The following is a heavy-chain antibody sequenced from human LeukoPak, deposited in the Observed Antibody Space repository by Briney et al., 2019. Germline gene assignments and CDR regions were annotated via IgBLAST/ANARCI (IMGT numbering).Heavy chain of an antibody. CDR1: GFTFDDYA. J-gene: IGHJ4*02. CDR3: AKSSVDTAMVILDY. V-gene: IGHV3-9*01. Sequence: GRSLRLSCAASGFTFDDYAMHWVRQAPGKGLEWVSGISWNSGSIAYADSMKGRFTIARDNAKNSLYLQMNSLGAEDTALYYCAKSSVDTAMVILDYWGQGTLVTVSS. CDR2: ISWNSGSI. D-gene: IGHD5-18*01.